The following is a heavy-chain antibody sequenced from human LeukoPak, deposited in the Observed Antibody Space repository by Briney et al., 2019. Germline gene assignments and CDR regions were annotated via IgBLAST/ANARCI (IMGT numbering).Heavy chain of an antibody. D-gene: IGHD5-12*01. Sequence: GGSLRLSCAASGFTFSSYGMSWVRQAPGKGLDWVSGINGRDGSTYHADSVKGRFTISRDNSKNTLHLHMNSLRAEDTAIYYCAKTSRVNSAYDSPFDYWGQGTLVTVSS. J-gene: IGHJ4*02. CDR3: AKTSRVNSAYDSPFDY. CDR1: GFTFSSYG. CDR2: INGRDGST. V-gene: IGHV3-23*01.